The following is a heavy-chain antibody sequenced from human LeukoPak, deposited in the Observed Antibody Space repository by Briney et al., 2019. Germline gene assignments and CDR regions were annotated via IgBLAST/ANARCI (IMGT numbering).Heavy chain of an antibody. CDR2: IWFDGSAK. J-gene: IGHJ4*02. CDR1: GFTFSNYG. CDR3: ARDNYGFDC. D-gene: IGHD3-10*01. Sequence: GGSPRLSCAASGFTFSNYGIHWVRQAPGKGLEWVTVIWFDGSAKYSADSVEGRFTISRDNSENKVYLQMNGLRVEDTAVYYCARDNYGFDCWGQGTLVTVSS. V-gene: IGHV3-33*01.